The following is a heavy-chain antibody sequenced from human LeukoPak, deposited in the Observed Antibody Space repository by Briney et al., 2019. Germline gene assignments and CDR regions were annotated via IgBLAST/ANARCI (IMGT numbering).Heavy chain of an antibody. CDR1: GFTFSTYW. CDR2: IKQDGSEK. D-gene: IGHD3-22*01. V-gene: IGHV3-7*05. Sequence: GGSLRLFCAASGFTFSTYWMSWVRQARGKGLEWVANIKQDGSEKYYVDSVKGRFTISRDNAKNSLYLQMNSLRVEDTAVYYCARDGLGVVGRSGYYYGPPHFDYWGQGTLVTVSS. CDR3: ARDGLGVVGRSGYYYGPPHFDY. J-gene: IGHJ4*02.